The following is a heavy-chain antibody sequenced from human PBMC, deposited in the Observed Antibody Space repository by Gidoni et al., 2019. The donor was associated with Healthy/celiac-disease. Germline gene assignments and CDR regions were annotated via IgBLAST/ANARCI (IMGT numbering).Heavy chain of an antibody. J-gene: IGHJ4*02. CDR2: ISSRRSYI. CDR3: ARERGMTHFDY. D-gene: IGHD3-16*01. Sequence: EVQLVASGGGLVKPGGSLRLSCAAPGFTFSSYSMNWVRQAQGKGLEWVSSISSRRSYIYYADSVKGRFTISRDNAKNSLYLQMNSLRAEDTAVYYCARERGMTHFDYWGQGTLVTVSS. V-gene: IGHV3-21*01. CDR1: GFTFSSYS.